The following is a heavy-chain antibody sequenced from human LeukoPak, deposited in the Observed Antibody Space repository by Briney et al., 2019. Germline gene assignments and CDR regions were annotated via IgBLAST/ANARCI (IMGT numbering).Heavy chain of an antibody. D-gene: IGHD5-18*01. V-gene: IGHV4-38-2*01. J-gene: IGHJ4*02. CDR1: GYSISSGYY. CDR2: IYHSGST. CDR3: ARRGYSYIDN. Sequence: PSETLSLTCAVSGYSISSGYYWGWIRQPPGKGLEWIGSIYHSGSTYYNPSLKSRVSISADTSKNQFSLKLISVTAADTAIYYCARRGYSYIDNWGQGTLVTVSS.